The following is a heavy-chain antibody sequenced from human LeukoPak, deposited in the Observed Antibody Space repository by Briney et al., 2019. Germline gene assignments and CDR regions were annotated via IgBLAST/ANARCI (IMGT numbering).Heavy chain of an antibody. CDR2: INHRGST. Sequence: PSETLSLTCAVYGGSFSGYYWSWLPQPPGKGLEWIGEINHRGSTNYNPSLKSRVTMSVDTSSNQFSLKVNSVTAADSAVYYCARPYSSGRSPPYYFDYWGQGTLVTVSS. CDR1: GGSFSGYY. J-gene: IGHJ4*02. CDR3: ARPYSSGRSPPYYFDY. D-gene: IGHD6-19*01. V-gene: IGHV4-34*01.